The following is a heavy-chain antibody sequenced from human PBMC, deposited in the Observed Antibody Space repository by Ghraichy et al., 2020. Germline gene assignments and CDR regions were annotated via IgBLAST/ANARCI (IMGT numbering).Heavy chain of an antibody. Sequence: SETLSLTCAVYGGSFSGYYWSWIRQPPGKGLEWIGEINHSGSTNYNPSLKSRVTISVDTSKNQFSLKLSSVTAADTAVYYCARGPPGYYDSSGYYFFYWGQGTLVTVSS. J-gene: IGHJ4*02. D-gene: IGHD3-22*01. V-gene: IGHV4-34*01. CDR1: GGSFSGYY. CDR3: ARGPPGYYDSSGYYFFY. CDR2: INHSGST.